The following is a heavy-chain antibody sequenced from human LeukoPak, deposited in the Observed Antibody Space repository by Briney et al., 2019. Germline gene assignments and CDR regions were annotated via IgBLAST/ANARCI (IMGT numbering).Heavy chain of an antibody. CDR3: ARGLVRGVVFDS. CDR2: MSGSGSST. CDR1: GFTFNTYA. Sequence: PGGSLRLSCAASGFTFNTYAMSWVRQAPGKGLEWVSSMSGSGSSTYYADSVKGRFTISRDNSKNTLYLRMNSLRAEDTAVYYCARGLVRGVVFDSWGQGTLVTVSS. J-gene: IGHJ4*02. V-gene: IGHV3-23*01. D-gene: IGHD3-10*01.